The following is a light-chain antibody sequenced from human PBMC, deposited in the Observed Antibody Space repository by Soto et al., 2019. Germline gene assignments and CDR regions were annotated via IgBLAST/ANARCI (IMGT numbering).Light chain of an antibody. V-gene: IGKV1-6*01. CDR3: LQESNYPLT. J-gene: IGKJ4*01. CDR1: QGVRDD. Sequence: IQMTQSPSSLSASVGDRVTITCRASQGVRDDVGWYQQKPGKAPKLLIYSASTVQSGVPSRFSGRGSGTDFTLTISGPQPEDFATYYCLQESNYPLTFGGGTKVEIK. CDR2: SAS.